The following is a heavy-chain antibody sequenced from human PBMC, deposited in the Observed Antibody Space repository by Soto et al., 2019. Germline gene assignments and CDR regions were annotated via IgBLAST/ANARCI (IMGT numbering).Heavy chain of an antibody. J-gene: IGHJ4*02. D-gene: IGHD2-15*01. Sequence: QVQLVESGGGVVQPGRSLRLSCAASGFTFSSYAMHWVRQAPGKGLEWVAVISYDGSNKYYADSVKGRFTISRDNSKNTLYLQMNSLRAEDTAVYYCARGLYCSGGSCYSLEGHWGQGTLVTVSS. V-gene: IGHV3-30-3*01. CDR1: GFTFSSYA. CDR3: ARGLYCSGGSCYSLEGH. CDR2: ISYDGSNK.